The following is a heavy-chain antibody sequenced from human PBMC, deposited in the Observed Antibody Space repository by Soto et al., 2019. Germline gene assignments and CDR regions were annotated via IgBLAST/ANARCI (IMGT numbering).Heavy chain of an antibody. D-gene: IGHD6-19*01. CDR2: TYYRSKWFH. V-gene: IGHV6-1*01. CDR3: ARISSGCNYYLDF. J-gene: IGHJ4*02. Sequence: QVQLQQSGPGLVKPSQTLSLTCAISGDSVSSNSAAWNWIRQSPSGGLEWLGRTYYRSKWFHDSALSVKSRITVNPDTSKNQFSLPLNSVTTEDTAVYYCARISSGCNYYLDFWGQGTLVTVSS. CDR1: GDSVSSNSAA.